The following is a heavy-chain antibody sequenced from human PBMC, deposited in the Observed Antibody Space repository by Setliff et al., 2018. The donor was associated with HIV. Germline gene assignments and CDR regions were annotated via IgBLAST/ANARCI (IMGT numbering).Heavy chain of an antibody. CDR1: GDSISSNNYY. V-gene: IGHV4-39*07. J-gene: IGHJ5*02. D-gene: IGHD4-17*01. CDR2: IYHSGTT. Sequence: NPSETLSLTCTVSGDSISSNNYYWAWIRQSPGKGLEWIGCIYHSGTTNYNSSLKSRVTISVDTSKNQFSLRLNSVTAADTAVYYCARGFLRSRRRWFDPWGQGTLVTVSS. CDR3: ARGFLRSRRRWFDP.